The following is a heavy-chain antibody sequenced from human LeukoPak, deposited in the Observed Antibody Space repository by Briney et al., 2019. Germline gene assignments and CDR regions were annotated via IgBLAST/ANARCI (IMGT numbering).Heavy chain of an antibody. CDR3: AKDRPASHGSGSFGDY. D-gene: IGHD3-10*01. J-gene: IGHJ4*02. CDR1: GFTFSSYA. Sequence: GGSLRLSCAASGFTFSSYAMSWVRQAPGKGLEWVSAISGSGGSTYYADSVKGRFTISRDNSKNTLYLQMNSLRAEDTAVYYCAKDRPASHGSGSFGDYWGQGTLVTVST. V-gene: IGHV3-23*01. CDR2: ISGSGGST.